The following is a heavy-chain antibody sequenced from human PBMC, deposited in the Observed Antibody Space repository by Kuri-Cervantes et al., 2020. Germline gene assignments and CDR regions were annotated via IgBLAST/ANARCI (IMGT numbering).Heavy chain of an antibody. CDR2: ISYDGSNK. J-gene: IGHJ5*02. D-gene: IGHD4-17*01. Sequence: GESLKISCAASGFTFSSYGMHWVRQAPGKGLEWVAVISYDGSNKYYADSVKGRFTISRDNSKSTLYLQMNSLRAEDTAVYYCAKVHYGDYGFGPWGQGTLVTVSS. CDR1: GFTFSSYG. CDR3: AKVHYGDYGFGP. V-gene: IGHV3-30*18.